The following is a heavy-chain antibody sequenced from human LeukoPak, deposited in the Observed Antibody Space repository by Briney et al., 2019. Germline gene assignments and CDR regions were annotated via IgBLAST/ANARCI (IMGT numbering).Heavy chain of an antibody. V-gene: IGHV3-23*01. CDR1: GFTFSNYA. CDR2: ISGSGDST. CDR3: AKGHDSSGYSQTFFDY. Sequence: GGSLRLSCAASGFTFSNYAMSWVRQAPGKGLEWVSVISGSGDSTYYADSVEGRFTISRDNSKNTLYLQMNSLRAGDTAVYYCAKGHDSSGYSQTFFDYWGQGTLVTVSS. D-gene: IGHD3-22*01. J-gene: IGHJ4*02.